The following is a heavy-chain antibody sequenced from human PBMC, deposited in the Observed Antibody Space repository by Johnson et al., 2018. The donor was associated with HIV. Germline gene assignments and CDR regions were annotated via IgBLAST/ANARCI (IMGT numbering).Heavy chain of an antibody. V-gene: IGHV3-30-3*01. D-gene: IGHD6-19*01. CDR3: ARERGGSSGWSDALDV. Sequence: VQLVESGGGVVQPGRSLRLSCAASGFTFSNFAIHWVRQAPGKGLEWVAVVSYDGSNKFYADSVKGRFTISRDNSKNTLYLQMDSLRAEDTAVYYCARERGGSSGWSDALDVWGQGTMVTVSS. CDR2: VSYDGSNK. CDR1: GFTFSNFA. J-gene: IGHJ3*01.